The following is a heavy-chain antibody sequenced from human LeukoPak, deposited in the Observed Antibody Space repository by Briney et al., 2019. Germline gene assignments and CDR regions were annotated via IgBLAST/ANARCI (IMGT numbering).Heavy chain of an antibody. CDR1: GFTFTTYA. V-gene: IGHV3-23*01. CDR2: ISTSGGNT. Sequence: GGSLRLSCAASGFTFTTYAMTWVRQAPGRGLEWVSTISTSGGNTNYADSVKGRFTISRDNSKNALYLQMSSLRAEDTAVYYCAKVLNPVISLYYYYMDVWGKGTTVTVSS. J-gene: IGHJ6*03. CDR3: AKVLNPVISLYYYYMDV.